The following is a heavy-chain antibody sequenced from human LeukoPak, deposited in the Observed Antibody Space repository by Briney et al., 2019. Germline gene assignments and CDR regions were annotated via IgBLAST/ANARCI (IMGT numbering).Heavy chain of an antibody. CDR2: IYHSGST. CDR1: GGSISSSNW. D-gene: IGHD6-6*01. CDR3: ARRASSSSWTFDY. Sequence: SETLSLTCAVSGGSISSSNWWSWVRQPPGKGLEWIGEIYHSGSTNYNPSLKSRVTISVDKSKNQFSLKLSSVTAADTAVYYCARRASSSSWTFDYWGQGTLVTVSS. V-gene: IGHV4-4*02. J-gene: IGHJ4*02.